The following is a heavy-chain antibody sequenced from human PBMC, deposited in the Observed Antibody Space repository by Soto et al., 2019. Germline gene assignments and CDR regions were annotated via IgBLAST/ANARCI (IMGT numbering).Heavy chain of an antibody. CDR3: ARDSLSSSWNIYYFDY. V-gene: IGHV3-33*01. CDR1: GFTFSSYG. J-gene: IGHJ4*02. Sequence: PGGSLRLSCAASGFTFSSYGMHWVRQAPGKGLEWVAVIWYDGSNKYYADSVKGRFTISRDNSKNTLYLQMNSLRAEDTAVYYCARDSLSSSWNIYYFDYWGQGTLVTVSS. D-gene: IGHD6-13*01. CDR2: IWYDGSNK.